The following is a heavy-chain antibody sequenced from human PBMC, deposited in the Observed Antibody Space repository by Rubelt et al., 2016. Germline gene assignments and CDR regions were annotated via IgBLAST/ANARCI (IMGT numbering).Heavy chain of an antibody. D-gene: IGHD3-10*01. CDR1: GFTVSSNY. V-gene: IGHV3-21*01. J-gene: IGHJ3*02. CDR3: ARHSGTNTDAFDI. Sequence: GGGLVQPGGSLRLSCAASGFTVSSNYMNWVRQAQGKGLEWVSSISSVRSYMYYADSVKGRFTISRENAKNSLYLQMNTLIAEDTAVYYCARHSGTNTDAFDIWGQGTMVTVSS. CDR2: ISSVRSYM.